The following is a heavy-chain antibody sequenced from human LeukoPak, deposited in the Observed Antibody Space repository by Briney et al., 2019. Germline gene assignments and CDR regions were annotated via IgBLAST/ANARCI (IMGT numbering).Heavy chain of an antibody. CDR2: ISGSVGST. J-gene: IGHJ5*02. CDR1: GFTLSTYG. V-gene: IGHV3-23*01. D-gene: IGHD2-2*01. Sequence: GGSLRLSCAASGFTLSTYGMSWVRQAPGKGLEWVSVISGSVGSTYYADSVKGRFIISRDNDKNSLHLQMNILSADDTAVYYCVRDHQPEVPTSDSSPSAWGQGTVVTVSS. CDR3: VRDHQPEVPTSDSSPSA.